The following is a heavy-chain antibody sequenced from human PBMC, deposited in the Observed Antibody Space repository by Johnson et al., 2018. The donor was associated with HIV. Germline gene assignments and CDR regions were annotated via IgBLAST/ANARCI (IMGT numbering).Heavy chain of an antibody. CDR3: VTADRGSA. CDR1: GFTFRCNW. CDR2: IKWSGGST. D-gene: IGHD1-26*01. Sequence: VQLVESGGGLVQPGGSLRLSCAASGFTFRCNWMNWVRQAPGKGLEWVSGIKWSGGSTGYADSVKARFMISRDNSKNTLYLQMNSLRDEDTAVYYCVTADRGSAWGQGTMVTVSS. J-gene: IGHJ3*01. V-gene: IGHV3-20*04.